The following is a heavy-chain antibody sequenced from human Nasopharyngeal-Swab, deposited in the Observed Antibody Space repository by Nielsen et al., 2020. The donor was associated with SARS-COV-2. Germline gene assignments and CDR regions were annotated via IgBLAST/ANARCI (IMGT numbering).Heavy chain of an antibody. J-gene: IGHJ6*02. CDR3: ARDRGSYYGSGVWYYYGMDV. D-gene: IGHD3-10*01. Sequence: WIRQPPGKGLEWIGYIYYSGSTNCNPSLKSRVAISVDTSKNQFSLKLSSVTAADTAVYYCARDRGSYYGSGVWYYYGMDVWGQGTTVTVSS. CDR2: IYYSGST. V-gene: IGHV4-59*01.